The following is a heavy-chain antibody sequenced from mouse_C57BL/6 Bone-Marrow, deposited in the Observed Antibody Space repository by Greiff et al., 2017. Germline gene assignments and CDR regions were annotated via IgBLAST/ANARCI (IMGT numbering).Heavy chain of an antibody. D-gene: IGHD3-2*02. V-gene: IGHV5-4*01. J-gene: IGHJ2*01. CDR1: GFTFSSYA. CDR2: ISDGGSYT. Sequence: EVKLMESGGGLVKPGGSLKLSCAASGFTFSSYAISWVRQTPEKRLEWVATISDGGSYTYYPDNVKGRFTISRDNAKNNLYLQMSHLKSEDTAMYYCARDSSGGLDYWGQGTTLTVSS. CDR3: ARDSSGGLDY.